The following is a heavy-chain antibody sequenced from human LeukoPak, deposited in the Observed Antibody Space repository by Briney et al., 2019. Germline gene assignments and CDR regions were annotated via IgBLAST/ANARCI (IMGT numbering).Heavy chain of an antibody. V-gene: IGHV3-30*04. CDR2: ISYDGSNK. D-gene: IGHD3-22*01. J-gene: IGHJ6*02. CDR1: GFTFSSYA. Sequence: PGGSLRLSCAASGFTFSSYAMHWVRQAPGKGLEWVAVISYDGSNKSYADSVKGRFTISRDNSKNTLYLQMNSLRAEDTAVYYCAKGWLWMDVWGQGTTVTVSS. CDR3: AKGWLWMDV.